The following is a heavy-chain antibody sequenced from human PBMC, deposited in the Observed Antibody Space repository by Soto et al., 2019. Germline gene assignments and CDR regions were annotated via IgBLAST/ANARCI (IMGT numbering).Heavy chain of an antibody. CDR3: ARHYYGSGSYYNLDWFDP. J-gene: IGHJ5*02. CDR2: IYYSGST. Sequence: SETLSLTCTVSGGSISSSSYYWGWIRQPPGKGLEWIGSIYYSGSTYYNPSLKSRVTISVDTSKNQFSLKLSSVTAADTAVYYCARHYYGSGSYYNLDWFDPWGQGTLVTV. V-gene: IGHV4-39*01. CDR1: GGSISSSSYY. D-gene: IGHD3-10*01.